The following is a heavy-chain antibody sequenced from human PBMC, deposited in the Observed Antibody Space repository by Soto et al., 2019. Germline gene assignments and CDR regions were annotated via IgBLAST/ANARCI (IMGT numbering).Heavy chain of an antibody. J-gene: IGHJ4*02. CDR1: GGSISGSY. Sequence: SETLSLTCSVSGGSISGSYWSWIRQSPGKGLEWLGYVYYTGSTNYSPSLRSRVSISVDTSKNEFSLRLSPVTAADTAVYFCARSVAVPGAHIDYWGQGTQVTVSS. D-gene: IGHD6-19*01. V-gene: IGHV4-59*01. CDR2: VYYTGST. CDR3: ARSVAVPGAHIDY.